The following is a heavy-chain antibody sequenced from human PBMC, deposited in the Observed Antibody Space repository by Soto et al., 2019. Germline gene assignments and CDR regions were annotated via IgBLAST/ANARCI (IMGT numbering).Heavy chain of an antibody. V-gene: IGHV3-33*01. Sequence: GGSLRLSCAASGFTFSSYGMHCVRQAPGKGLEWVAVIWYDGSNKYYADSVKGRFTISRDNSKNTLYLQMNSLRAEDTAVYYCARMESPLRFLEWPPFDYWGQGTLVTVSS. D-gene: IGHD3-3*01. CDR3: ARMESPLRFLEWPPFDY. CDR1: GFTFSSYG. CDR2: IWYDGSNK. J-gene: IGHJ4*02.